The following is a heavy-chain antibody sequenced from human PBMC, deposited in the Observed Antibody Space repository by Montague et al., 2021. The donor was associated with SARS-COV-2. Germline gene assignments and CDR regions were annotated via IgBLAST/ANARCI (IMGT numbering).Heavy chain of an antibody. CDR1: GGTVRDYY. CDR2: IFYNGYT. D-gene: IGHD1-1*01. J-gene: IGHJ5*02. Sequence: SETLSLTRTLSGGTVRDYYWYWIRQTPGKGLEWIGYIFYNGYTKXNPSLESRVTLSVDTPGNQFFLSLRSVTASDTATYFCARHSVSEDGTFFRSYFDPWGQGAQVIVSS. V-gene: IGHV4-59*08. CDR3: ARHSVSEDGTFFRSYFDP.